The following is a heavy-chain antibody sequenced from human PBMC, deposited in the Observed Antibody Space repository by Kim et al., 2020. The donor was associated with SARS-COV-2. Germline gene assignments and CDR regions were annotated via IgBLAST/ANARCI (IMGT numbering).Heavy chain of an antibody. CDR1: GFTFSSYA. D-gene: IGHD1-26*01. V-gene: IGHV3-23*01. CDR3: AKSTVGATWAFDI. Sequence: GGSLRLSCAASGFTFSSYAMSWVRQAPGKGLEWVSAISGSGGGTNYADSVKGRFTISRDNSKNTLYLQMNSLRAEDTAVYYCAKSTVGATWAFDIWGQGTMVTVSS. CDR2: ISGSGGGT. J-gene: IGHJ3*02.